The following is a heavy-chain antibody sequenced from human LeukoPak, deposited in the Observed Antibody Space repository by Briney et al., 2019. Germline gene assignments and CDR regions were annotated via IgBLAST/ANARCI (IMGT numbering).Heavy chain of an antibody. CDR2: INPSGGST. D-gene: IGHD5-18*01. Sequence: ASVKVSCKASGYTFTSYYMHWVRQAPGQGLEWMGIINPSGGSTSYAQKFQGRVTMTRDKSTSTVYMELSSLRSEDTAVYYCARDGRGYSYGHSPLNYYYYYMDVWGKGTTVTVSS. CDR1: GYTFTSYY. J-gene: IGHJ6*03. V-gene: IGHV1-46*01. CDR3: ARDGRGYSYGHSPLNYYYYYMDV.